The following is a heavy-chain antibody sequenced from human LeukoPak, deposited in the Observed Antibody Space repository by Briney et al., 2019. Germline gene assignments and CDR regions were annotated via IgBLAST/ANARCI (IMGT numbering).Heavy chain of an antibody. D-gene: IGHD2-15*01. V-gene: IGHV3-23*01. CDR2: ISGSGGST. Sequence: GGSLRLSCAASGFTFSSYAMSWVRQAPGKGLEWVSAISGSGGSTYYADSVKGRFTISRDNSKNTLYLQMNSLRAEDTAVYYCAEVDCSGGSCFPDYWGQGTLVTVSS. CDR1: GFTFSSYA. J-gene: IGHJ4*02. CDR3: AEVDCSGGSCFPDY.